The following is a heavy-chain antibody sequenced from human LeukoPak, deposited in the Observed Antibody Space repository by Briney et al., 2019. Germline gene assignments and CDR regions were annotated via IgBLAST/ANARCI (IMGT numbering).Heavy chain of an antibody. D-gene: IGHD1-26*01. CDR1: GGSISSGSYY. CDR2: IYYTGST. CDR3: ARGGNYWPQWWFDP. Sequence: SQTLSLTCTVSGGSISSGSYYWSWIRQPPGTGLEWLGYIYYTGSTSYNPSLKSRVTMSLDASKNQFSLELNSVTPADTAVYYCARGGNYWPQWWFDPWGRGTLVSVSS. V-gene: IGHV4-61*01. J-gene: IGHJ5*02.